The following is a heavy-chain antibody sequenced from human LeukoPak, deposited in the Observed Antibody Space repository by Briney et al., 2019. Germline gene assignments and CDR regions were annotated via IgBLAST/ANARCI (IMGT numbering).Heavy chain of an antibody. D-gene: IGHD6-25*01. Sequence: ASVKVSCKASGYTFTDYNIHWVRQAPGQGLEWMGWMNPNSGNTGYAQKFQGRVTMTRNTSISTAYMELSSLRSEDTAVYYCARPGRNRGYYFDYWGQGTLVTVSS. CDR3: ARPGRNRGYYFDY. V-gene: IGHV1-8*02. CDR1: GYTFTDYN. J-gene: IGHJ4*02. CDR2: MNPNSGNT.